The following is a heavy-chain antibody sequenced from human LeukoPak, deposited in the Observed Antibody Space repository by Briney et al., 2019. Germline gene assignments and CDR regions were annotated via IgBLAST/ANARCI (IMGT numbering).Heavy chain of an antibody. CDR3: AKTTTGYSSGRFPGWPVDY. J-gene: IGHJ4*02. Sequence: RPRGSLSLSCAASRFTFSSTGMGCVRQAPGNGLEGGSGIFGGGRSTNYADSGKGRFPISRDNSKTTVYLKMNSLRAEDTAVYYCAKTTTGYSSGRFPGWPVDYWGQGTLVTVSS. V-gene: IGHV3-23*01. CDR1: RFTFSSTG. CDR2: IFGGGRST. D-gene: IGHD6-19*01.